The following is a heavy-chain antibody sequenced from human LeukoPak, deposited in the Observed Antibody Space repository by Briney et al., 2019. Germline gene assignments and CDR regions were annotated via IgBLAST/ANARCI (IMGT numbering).Heavy chain of an antibody. J-gene: IGHJ4*02. CDR3: ARDPPGIAASGTGG. V-gene: IGHV3-53*01. CDR2: IYSGGTT. Sequence: GGSLRLSCAASGFTVSNNYMSWVRQAPGKGLEWVSLIYSGGTTKYADSVKGRFTISRDNSKNTLYLQMNSLRVEDTAMYYCARDPPGIAASGTGGWGQGTLVTVSS. CDR1: GFTVSNNY. D-gene: IGHD6-13*01.